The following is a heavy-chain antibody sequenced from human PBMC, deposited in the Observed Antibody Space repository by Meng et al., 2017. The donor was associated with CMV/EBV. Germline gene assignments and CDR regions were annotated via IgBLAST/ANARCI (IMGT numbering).Heavy chain of an antibody. J-gene: IGHJ5*02. CDR3: ARDHGGVVPAYWFDP. V-gene: IGHV1-2*02. CDR2: INPNSGGT. D-gene: IGHD2-2*01. Sequence: ASVKVSCKASGYTFPGYYMHWVRQAPGQGLEWMGWINPNSGGTNYAQKFQGRVTMTRDTSISTAYMELSRLRSDDTAVYYCARDHGGVVPAYWFDPWGQGTLVTVSS. CDR1: GYTFPGYY.